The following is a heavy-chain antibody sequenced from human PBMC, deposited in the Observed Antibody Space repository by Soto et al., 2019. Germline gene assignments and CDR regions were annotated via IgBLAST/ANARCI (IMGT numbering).Heavy chain of an antibody. CDR1: GGSISSGGYY. J-gene: IGHJ5*02. D-gene: IGHD3-10*01. CDR3: VLCRGSGFNWFDP. V-gene: IGHV4-31*03. CDR2: IYYSGST. Sequence: SETLSLTCTVSGGSISSGGYYWSWIRQHPGKGLEWIGYIYYSGSTYYNPSLKSRVTISVDTSKNQFSLKLSSVTAADTAVYYCVLCRGSGFNWFDPWGQVTLVTV.